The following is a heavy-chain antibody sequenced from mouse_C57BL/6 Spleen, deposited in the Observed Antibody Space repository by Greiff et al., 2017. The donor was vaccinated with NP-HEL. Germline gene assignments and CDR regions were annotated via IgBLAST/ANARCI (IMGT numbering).Heavy chain of an antibody. Sequence: EVQLQQSGPELVKPGASVKIPCKASGYTFTDYNMDWVKQSHGKSLEWIGDINPNNGGTIYNQKFKGKATLTVDKSSSTAYMELRSLTSEDTAVYDCGRAGGSNYVLAYWGQGTRVTVSA. J-gene: IGHJ3*01. D-gene: IGHD2-5*01. CDR2: INPNNGGT. CDR1: GYTFTDYN. CDR3: GRAGGSNYVLAY. V-gene: IGHV1-18*01.